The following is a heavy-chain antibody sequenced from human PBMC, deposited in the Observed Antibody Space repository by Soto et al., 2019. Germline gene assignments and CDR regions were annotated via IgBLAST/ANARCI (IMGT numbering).Heavy chain of an antibody. CDR2: INHSGST. V-gene: IGHV4-34*01. Sequence: SETLSLTCAVYGGSFSGYYWTWIRQPPGTGLEWIGEINHSGSTNYNPSLKSRVTISVDTSKNQFSLKLTSVTAADTAMYYCARHRNFDILTGHPDYWGQGTLVTVSS. CDR1: GGSFSGYY. CDR3: ARHRNFDILTGHPDY. J-gene: IGHJ4*02. D-gene: IGHD3-9*01.